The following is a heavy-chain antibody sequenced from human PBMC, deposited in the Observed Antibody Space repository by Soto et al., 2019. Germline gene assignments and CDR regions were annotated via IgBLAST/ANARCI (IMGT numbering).Heavy chain of an antibody. J-gene: IGHJ3*01. V-gene: IGHV3-11*05. CDR1: GFNFSDHY. CDR2: ISVSGDYK. D-gene: IGHD3-16*01. CDR3: ARPPHVFEPFDV. Sequence: QVQLVESGGGLVKPGGSLRLSCVGSGFNFSDHYMNWIRQAPGKGLEWISYISVSGDYKNYAGSVQGRFTVSRDNAHNSLYVQMSSLRAEDTAVYYCARPPHVFEPFDVWGQGTMVTVSS.